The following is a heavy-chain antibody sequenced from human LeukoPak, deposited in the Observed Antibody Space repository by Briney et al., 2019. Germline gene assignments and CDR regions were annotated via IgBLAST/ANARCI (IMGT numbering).Heavy chain of an antibody. V-gene: IGHV4-59*01. D-gene: IGHD2-15*01. CDR3: ARGVVAAPQTFDY. CDR1: GGSISSFY. CDR2: IYYSGST. Sequence: SETLSLTCTVSGGSISSFYWSWIRQPPGKGLEWIGYIYYSGSTNYNPSLKSRVTISVDTSKNQFSLKLTSVTAADTAVYYCARGVVAAPQTFDYWGQGTLVTVSS. J-gene: IGHJ4*02.